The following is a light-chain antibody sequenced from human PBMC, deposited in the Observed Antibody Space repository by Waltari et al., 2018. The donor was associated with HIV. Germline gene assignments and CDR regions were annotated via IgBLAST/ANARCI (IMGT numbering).Light chain of an antibody. CDR3: SSYAGSNNFVI. V-gene: IGLV2-8*01. Sequence: QSALPQPPSASGSPGQSVTISCTGTSSDVGGYNYVPWYQQHPGKAPKLMIYEVSKRPSGVPDRFSGSKSGNTASLTVSGLQAEDEADYYCSSYAGSNNFVIFGGGTKLTVL. J-gene: IGLJ2*01. CDR1: SSDVGGYNY. CDR2: EVS.